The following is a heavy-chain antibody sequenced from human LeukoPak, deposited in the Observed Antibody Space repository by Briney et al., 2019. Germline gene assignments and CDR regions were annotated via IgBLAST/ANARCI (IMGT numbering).Heavy chain of an antibody. CDR3: ARDGSSPTPFDY. CDR2: IYYSGST. Sequence: SETLSLTCTVSGGSISSGSYYWGWIRQPPGKGLEWIGSIYYSGSTYYNPSLKSRVTISVDTSKNQFSLKLSSVTAADTAVYYCARDGSSPTPFDYWGQGTLVTVSS. D-gene: IGHD6-13*01. V-gene: IGHV4-39*02. CDR1: GGSISSGSYY. J-gene: IGHJ4*02.